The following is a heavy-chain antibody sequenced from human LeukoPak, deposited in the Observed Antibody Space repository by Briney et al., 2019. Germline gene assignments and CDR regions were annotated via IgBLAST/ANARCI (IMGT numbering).Heavy chain of an antibody. J-gene: IGHJ4*02. CDR3: ARDPYAYYSDY. D-gene: IGHD2-8*01. CDR1: GGSFSGYY. CDR2: INHSGST. Sequence: PSETLSLTCAVYGGSFSGYYWSWIRQPPGKGLEWIGEINHSGSTNYNPSLKSRVTISVDTSKNQFSLKLSSVTAADTAVYYCARDPYAYYSDYWGQGTLVTVSS. V-gene: IGHV4-34*01.